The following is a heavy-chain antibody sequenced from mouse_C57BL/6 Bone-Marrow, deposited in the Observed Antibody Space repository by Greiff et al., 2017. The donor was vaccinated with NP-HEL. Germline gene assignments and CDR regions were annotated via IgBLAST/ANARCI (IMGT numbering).Heavy chain of an antibody. Sequence: EVQLVESGPELVKPGASVKILCKASGYTFTDYNMDWVKQSHGKSLEWIGDINPNNGGTIYNQKFKGKATLTVDKSSSTAYMELRSLTSEDTAVYYCARGYLDYWGQGTTLTVSS. D-gene: IGHD5-1*01. CDR2: INPNNGGT. J-gene: IGHJ2*01. CDR3: ARGYLDY. CDR1: GYTFTDYN. V-gene: IGHV1-18*01.